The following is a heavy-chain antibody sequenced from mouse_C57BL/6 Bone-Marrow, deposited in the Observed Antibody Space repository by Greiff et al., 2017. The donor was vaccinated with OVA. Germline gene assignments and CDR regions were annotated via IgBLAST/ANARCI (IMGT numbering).Heavy chain of an antibody. CDR1: GFSLTSYG. V-gene: IGHV2-9*01. CDR3: AKHEPTGYFDV. CDR2: IWGGGSP. J-gene: IGHJ1*03. Sequence: VKLVESGPGLVAPSQSLSITCTVSGFSLTSYGVDWVRQPPGKGLEWLGVIWGGGSPTYNSAPLSSLSISKDNTKSQVFLKMNSLQTDDTAMYYCAKHEPTGYFDVWGTGTTVTVSS.